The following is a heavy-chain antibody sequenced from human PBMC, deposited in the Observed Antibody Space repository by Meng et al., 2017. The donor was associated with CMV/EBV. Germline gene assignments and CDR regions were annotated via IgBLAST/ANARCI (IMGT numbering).Heavy chain of an antibody. CDR1: GGSISSYY. Sequence: QVRLQESGPGLVQPSETLSLTCTVSGGSISSYYWSWIRQPAGKGLEWIGRIYTSGSTNYNPSLKSRVTMSVDTSKNQFSLKLSSVTAADTAVYYCARHGDTAMVVGIDYWGQGTLVTVSS. D-gene: IGHD5-18*01. CDR3: ARHGDTAMVVGIDY. V-gene: IGHV4-4*07. J-gene: IGHJ4*02. CDR2: IYTSGST.